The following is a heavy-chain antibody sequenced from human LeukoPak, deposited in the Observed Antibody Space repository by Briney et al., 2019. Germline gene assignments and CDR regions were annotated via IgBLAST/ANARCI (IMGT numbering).Heavy chain of an antibody. V-gene: IGHV3-48*03. J-gene: IGHJ4*02. CDR1: GFTFSGYE. CDR3: ARGERELGTRIPYLDL. CDR2: INGPGSTT. Sequence: GGSLRLSCAASGFTFSGYEFNWVRQAPGKGLDWVSYINGPGSTTYYADSVKDRFTISRDDSRNSLYLQMNSLRAEDTGVYYCARGERELGTRIPYLDLWGRGAVVTVSS. D-gene: IGHD1-7*01.